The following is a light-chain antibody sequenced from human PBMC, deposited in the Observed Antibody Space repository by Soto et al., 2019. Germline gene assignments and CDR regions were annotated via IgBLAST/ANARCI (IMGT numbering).Light chain of an antibody. CDR2: DAS. Sequence: IVMTQSPATLSVSPGERATLSCRASQNVNYNLAWYQQKPGQAPSLLIHDASIRATAIPARFSGSGSGTEFTLTISSLQSEDFGVDYCQQYNNWPRTFGQGTKVDIK. V-gene: IGKV3-15*01. J-gene: IGKJ1*01. CDR3: QQYNNWPRT. CDR1: QNVNYN.